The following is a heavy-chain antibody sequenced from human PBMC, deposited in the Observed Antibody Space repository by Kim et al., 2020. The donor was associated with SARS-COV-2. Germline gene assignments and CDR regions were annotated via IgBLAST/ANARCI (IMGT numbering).Heavy chain of an antibody. D-gene: IGHD3-10*01. CDR2: ISYDGSNK. Sequence: GGSLRLSCAASGFTFSSYGMHWVRQAPGKGLEWVAVISYDGSNKYYADSVKGRFTISRDNSKNTLYLQMNSLRAEDTAVYYCAHEKVGVTYYYGSGTDYGMDVWGQGTTVTVSS. V-gene: IGHV3-30*03. CDR1: GFTFSSYG. CDR3: AHEKVGVTYYYGSGTDYGMDV. J-gene: IGHJ6*02.